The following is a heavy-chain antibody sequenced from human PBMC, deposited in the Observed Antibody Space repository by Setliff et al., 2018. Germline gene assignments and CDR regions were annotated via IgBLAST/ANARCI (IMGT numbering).Heavy chain of an antibody. CDR1: GYTFTKNA. J-gene: IGHJ5*02. D-gene: IGHD3-16*01. V-gene: IGHV1-3*04. CDR3: ARGSRPRLGA. CDR2: INTDNGNT. Sequence: GASVKVSCKASGYTFTKNAIHWLRQAPGQRPEWMGWINTDNGNTRYSQNFQDRVTITRDTSATTAFVELSSLRSDDTAVYLCARGSRPRLGAWGQGPLVTVSS.